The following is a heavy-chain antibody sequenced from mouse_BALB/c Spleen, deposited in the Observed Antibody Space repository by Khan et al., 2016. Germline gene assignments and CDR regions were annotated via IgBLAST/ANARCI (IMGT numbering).Heavy chain of an antibody. CDR2: INPSNGDT. Sequence: QVQLQQSGAELVKPGASVKLSCKASGYTFTSYYMYWVKQRPGQGLEWIGEINPSNGDTNFNERFKSKATLTVDKSSSTTYLQFSSLTSEDSAVSYCTRAGYDDPFAYWGQGTLVTVSA. J-gene: IGHJ3*01. CDR3: TRAGYDDPFAY. D-gene: IGHD2-3*01. V-gene: IGHV1S81*02. CDR1: GYTFTSYY.